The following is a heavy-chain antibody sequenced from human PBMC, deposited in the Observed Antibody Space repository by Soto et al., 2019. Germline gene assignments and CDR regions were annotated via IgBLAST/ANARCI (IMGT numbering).Heavy chain of an antibody. CDR2: IKQDGSEK. Sequence: PGGSLRLSCAASGFTFSSYWMSWVRQAPGKGLEWVANIKQDGSEKYYVDSVKGRFTISRDNSRDTVYLQMSGLRSEDTAVYYCARVGEYGDSPYYNYAMDVGRKGTKFTVS. CDR1: GFTFSSYW. CDR3: ARVGEYGDSPYYNYAMDV. J-gene: IGHJ6*04. V-gene: IGHV3-7*01. D-gene: IGHD2-15*01.